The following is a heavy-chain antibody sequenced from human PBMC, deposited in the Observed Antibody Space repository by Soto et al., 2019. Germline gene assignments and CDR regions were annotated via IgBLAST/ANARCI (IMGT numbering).Heavy chain of an antibody. Sequence: EVQLVESGGGLVKPGGSLRLSCAASGFTFSNAWMNWVRQAPGKGLEWVGRIKSKTDGGTTDYAAPVKGRFTISRDDSKNTLYLQMNSLKTEDTAVYYCTSQSELWFGELPPKDYYYYGMDVLGQGTTVTVSS. J-gene: IGHJ6*02. CDR3: TSQSELWFGELPPKDYYYYGMDV. V-gene: IGHV3-15*07. CDR2: IKSKTDGGTT. CDR1: GFTFSNAW. D-gene: IGHD3-10*01.